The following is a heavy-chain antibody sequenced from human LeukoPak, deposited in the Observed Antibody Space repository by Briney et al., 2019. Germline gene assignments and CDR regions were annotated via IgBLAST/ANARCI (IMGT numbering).Heavy chain of an antibody. CDR1: GFTFSSYE. CDR3: ARNSRMDDAFDI. CDR2: ISSSGSTI. V-gene: IGHV3-48*03. Sequence: QPGGSLRLSCAASGFTFSSYEMNWVRQAPGKGLEWVSYISSSGSTIYYADSVKGRFTISRDNAKNSLYLQMNSLRAEDTAVYYCARNSRMDDAFDIWGQGTMVTVSS. J-gene: IGHJ3*02. D-gene: IGHD4-23*01.